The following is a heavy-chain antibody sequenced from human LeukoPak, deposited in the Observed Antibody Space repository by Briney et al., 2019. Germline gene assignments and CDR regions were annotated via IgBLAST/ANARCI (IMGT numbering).Heavy chain of an antibody. V-gene: IGHV4-30-4*01. CDR3: ARLRSRDGYNYDY. CDR2: IYYSGST. D-gene: IGHD5-24*01. J-gene: IGHJ4*02. Sequence: PSETLSLTCTVSGGSISSGDYYWSWIRQPPGKGLEWIGYIYYSGSTYYNPSLKSRVTISVDTSKNQFSLKLSSVTAADTAVYYCARLRSRDGYNYDYWGQGTLVTVSS. CDR1: GGSISSGDYY.